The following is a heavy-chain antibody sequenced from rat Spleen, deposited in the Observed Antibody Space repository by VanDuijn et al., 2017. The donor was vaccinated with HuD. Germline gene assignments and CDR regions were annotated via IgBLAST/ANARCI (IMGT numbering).Heavy chain of an antibody. V-gene: IGHV5-29*01. CDR3: ARAGYLRDWYFDF. CDR1: GFTFSNYV. Sequence: EVQLVESDGGLVQPGRSLKLSCAASGFTFSNYVMDWVRQAPKKGLEWVATITSAGSNTYYPDSVKGRFTISRDNAKSTLYLQMNSLRSEDTATYFCARAGYLRDWYFDFWGPGTMVTVSS. D-gene: IGHD2-2*01. J-gene: IGHJ1*01. CDR2: ITSAGSNT.